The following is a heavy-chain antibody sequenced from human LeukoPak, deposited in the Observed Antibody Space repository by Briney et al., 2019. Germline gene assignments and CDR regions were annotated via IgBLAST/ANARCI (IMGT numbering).Heavy chain of an antibody. D-gene: IGHD6-25*01. V-gene: IGHV4-34*01. Sequence: SETLSLTCAVYGGSFNGYYWTWIRRPPGKGLEWIGEINHSGSTDYNPSLKSRVTISVDTSKNQFSLKLNSVTAADTAVYYCARGQLRLSNWGQGSLVIVSS. CDR2: INHSGST. J-gene: IGHJ4*02. CDR3: ARGQLRLSN. CDR1: GGSFNGYY.